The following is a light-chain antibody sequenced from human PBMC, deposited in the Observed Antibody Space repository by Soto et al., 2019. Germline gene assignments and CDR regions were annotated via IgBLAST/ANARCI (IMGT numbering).Light chain of an antibody. Sequence: QAVATQEPSFSVSPGRTVTLTCGLSSGSVSTSYYPSWYQQTPGQAPRTLIYSTNTRSSGVPDRFSGSILGNKAALTITGAQADDESDYYCVLYMGSGISVFGGGTKLTVL. CDR1: SGSVSTSYY. J-gene: IGLJ3*02. CDR2: STN. V-gene: IGLV8-61*01. CDR3: VLYMGSGISV.